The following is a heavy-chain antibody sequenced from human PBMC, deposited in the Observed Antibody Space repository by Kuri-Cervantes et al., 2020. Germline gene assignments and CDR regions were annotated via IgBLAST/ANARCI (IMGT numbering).Heavy chain of an antibody. J-gene: IGHJ3*02. CDR3: AMTTVDAFDI. V-gene: IGHV4-34*01. CDR1: GGSFSGYY. D-gene: IGHD4-17*01. Sequence: GSLRLSCAVYGGSFSGYYWSWIRQPPGKGLEWIGEINHSGSTNYNPSLKSRVTISVDTSKNQFSLKLSSVTAADTAIYYCAMTTVDAFDIWGQGTMVTVSS. CDR2: INHSGST.